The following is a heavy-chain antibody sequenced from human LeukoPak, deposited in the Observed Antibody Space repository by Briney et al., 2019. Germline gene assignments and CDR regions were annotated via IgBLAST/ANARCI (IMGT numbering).Heavy chain of an antibody. CDR1: GGSMTSYY. J-gene: IGHJ6*02. CDR2: IFYSGST. D-gene: IGHD1-26*01. V-gene: IGHV4-59*01. CDR3: ARHSYNYYGLDV. Sequence: PSETLSLTCTVSGGSMTSYYWNWIRQPPGKGLEWIGFIFYSGSTNYNPSLKSRVTISVDTSRNQFSLKLSSVTAADTAIYYCARHSYNYYGLDVWGQGTTITVSS.